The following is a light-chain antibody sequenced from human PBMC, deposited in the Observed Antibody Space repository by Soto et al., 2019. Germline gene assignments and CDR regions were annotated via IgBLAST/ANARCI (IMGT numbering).Light chain of an antibody. CDR3: QSYDSSLGGSKGV. Sequence: QAVLTQPPSMSGAPGQRVTISGTGSSSDIGAGYDVHWYQQFPGTAPKLLIYSNINRPSGVPDRFSGSNSGTSASLAITGLQAEDEADYYCQSYDSSLGGSKGVFGGGTKVTVL. V-gene: IGLV1-40*01. CDR2: SNI. CDR1: SSDIGAGYD. J-gene: IGLJ3*02.